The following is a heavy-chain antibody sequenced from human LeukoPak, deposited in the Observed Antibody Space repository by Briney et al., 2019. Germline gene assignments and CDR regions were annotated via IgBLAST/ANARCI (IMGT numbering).Heavy chain of an antibody. D-gene: IGHD4-17*01. CDR2: IWGRGGDT. V-gene: IGHV3-23*01. CDR3: ARDPNGDYVGAFDI. Sequence: PGGSLRLSCAASGFTFTNYAMMWLRQAPGKGPEWVSAIWGRGGDTAYADSVRGRFTVSRDNSKNSLYLQMNRLRVEDTAVYYCARDPNGDYVGAFDILGQGTMVTVSS. J-gene: IGHJ3*02. CDR1: GFTFTNYA.